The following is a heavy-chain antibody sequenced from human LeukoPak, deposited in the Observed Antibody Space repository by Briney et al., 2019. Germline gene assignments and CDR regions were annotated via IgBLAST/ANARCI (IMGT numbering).Heavy chain of an antibody. J-gene: IGHJ4*02. CDR3: ARDQYNWNDY. V-gene: IGHV4-39*02. Sequence: SETLSLTCTVSGASISSSTYYWGWIRQPPGKGLEWIGSNTYYNPSLKSRVTISLDTSKNQFSLKLSSLTAADTAVYYCARDQYNWNDYWGQGTLVTVSS. CDR2: NT. D-gene: IGHD1-1*01. CDR1: GASISSSTYY.